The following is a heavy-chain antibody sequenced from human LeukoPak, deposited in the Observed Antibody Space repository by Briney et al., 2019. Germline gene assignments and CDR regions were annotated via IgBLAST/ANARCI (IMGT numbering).Heavy chain of an antibody. CDR3: AKPYGP. D-gene: IGHD3-10*01. CDR2: IYHSGSP. J-gene: IGHJ5*02. CDR1: GGSISSNNW. Sequence: SETLSLTCAVSGGSISSNNWWGWVRQPPGKGLEWIGEIYHSGSPNYNPSLKSRDTISVDTSKNQFSLKLNSVTAADTAVYYCAKPYGPWGQRTLVTVSS. V-gene: IGHV4-4*02.